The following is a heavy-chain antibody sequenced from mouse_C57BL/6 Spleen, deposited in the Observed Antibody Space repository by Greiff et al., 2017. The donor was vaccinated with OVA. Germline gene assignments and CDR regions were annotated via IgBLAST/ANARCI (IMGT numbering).Heavy chain of an antibody. CDR2: IHPNSGST. CDR3: ARGPSTMVTHYAMDY. Sequence: QVQLQQPGAELVKPGASVKLSCKASGYTFTSYWMHWVKQRPGQGLEWIGMIHPNSGSTNYNEKFKSKATLTVDKSSSTAYMQLSSLTSEDSAVYYCARGPSTMVTHYAMDYWGQVTSVTVSS. V-gene: IGHV1-64*01. D-gene: IGHD2-2*01. CDR1: GYTFTSYW. J-gene: IGHJ4*01.